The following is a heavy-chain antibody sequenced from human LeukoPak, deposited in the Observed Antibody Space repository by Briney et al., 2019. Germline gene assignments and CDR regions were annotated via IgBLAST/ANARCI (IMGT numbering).Heavy chain of an antibody. V-gene: IGHV4-34*01. D-gene: IGHD3-10*01. CDR1: GGSFSGYY. Sequence: SETLSLTCAVYGGSFSGYYWSWIRQPPGKGLEWIGEINHSGSANYNPSLKSRVTISVDTSKNQFSLKLSSVTAADTAVYYCARGSRMVRGVNYMDVWGKGTTVTVSS. J-gene: IGHJ6*03. CDR2: INHSGSA. CDR3: ARGSRMVRGVNYMDV.